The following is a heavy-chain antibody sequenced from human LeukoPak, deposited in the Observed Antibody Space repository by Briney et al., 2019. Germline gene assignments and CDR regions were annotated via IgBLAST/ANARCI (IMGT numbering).Heavy chain of an antibody. V-gene: IGHV4-59*01. CDR3: AREVRYYGSGSYYPLFDY. J-gene: IGHJ4*02. CDR1: GGSISSYY. Sequence: PSETLSLTCTVSGGSISSYYWSWIRQPPGKGLEWIGYIYYSGSTSYNPSLKSRVTISVDTSKNQFSLKLSSVTAADTAVYYCAREVRYYGSGSYYPLFDYWGQGTLVTVSS. CDR2: IYYSGST. D-gene: IGHD3-10*01.